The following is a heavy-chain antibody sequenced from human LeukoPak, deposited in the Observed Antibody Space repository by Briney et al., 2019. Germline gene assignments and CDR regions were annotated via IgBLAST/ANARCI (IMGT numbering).Heavy chain of an antibody. D-gene: IGHD2-15*01. V-gene: IGHV4-4*07. Sequence: KSSETLPLTCNVSGGSISNYYWNWIRQPAGKGLEWIGRVYPSGGTRYNPSLTSRVTISLDKSKNQFSLRLSSVTAADTAVYYCAKERATALLIYAFDPWGQGTLDTVSS. J-gene: IGHJ5*02. CDR3: AKERATALLIYAFDP. CDR2: VYPSGGT. CDR1: GGSISNYY.